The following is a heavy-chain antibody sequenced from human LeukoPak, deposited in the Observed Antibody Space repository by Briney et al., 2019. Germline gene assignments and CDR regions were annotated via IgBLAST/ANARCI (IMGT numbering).Heavy chain of an antibody. CDR2: IRSRANNYAT. V-gene: IGHV3-73*01. Sequence: PGGSLRLSCAVSGFTFSGSAMHWVRQESGKGLEWIARIRSRANNYATTYAASLKGRFTISRDDSKNTAYLQINSLKTEDSAVYYCRGVSRGEFSCEEYWGQGTLVTVSS. D-gene: IGHD3-16*02. CDR3: RGVSRGEFSCEEY. J-gene: IGHJ4*02. CDR1: GFTFSGSA.